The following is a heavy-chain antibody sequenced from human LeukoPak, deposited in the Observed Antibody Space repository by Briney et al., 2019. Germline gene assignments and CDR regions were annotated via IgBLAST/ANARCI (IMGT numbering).Heavy chain of an antibody. J-gene: IGHJ5*02. Sequence: GASVNVSCKASGYTFTGYYMHWVRQAPGQGLEWMGWINPNSGGTNYAQKFQGRVTMTRDTSISTAYMELSRLRSDDTAVYYCARDSSSRIATKNNWFDPWGQGTLVTVSS. CDR1: GYTFTGYY. CDR2: INPNSGGT. V-gene: IGHV1-2*02. CDR3: ARDSSSRIATKNNWFDP. D-gene: IGHD6-13*01.